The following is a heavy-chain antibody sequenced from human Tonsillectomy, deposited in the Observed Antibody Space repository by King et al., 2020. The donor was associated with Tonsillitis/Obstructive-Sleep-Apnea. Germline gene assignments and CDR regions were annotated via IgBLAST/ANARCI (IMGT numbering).Heavy chain of an antibody. CDR1: GFTFSNAW. CDR2: VKSKTDGWTT. V-gene: IGHV3-15*01. CDR3: TTDFVEGGVVVDY. D-gene: IGHD3-16*01. Sequence: VQLVESGGGLIKPGGSLRLSCAASGFTFSNAWMSWVRQAPGKGLEWGCRVKSKTDGWTTDYAAPVKGRFTISREDSKDMLYLQMSSLKTEDTAVYYCTTDFVEGGVVVDYWGQGTLVTVSS. J-gene: IGHJ4*02.